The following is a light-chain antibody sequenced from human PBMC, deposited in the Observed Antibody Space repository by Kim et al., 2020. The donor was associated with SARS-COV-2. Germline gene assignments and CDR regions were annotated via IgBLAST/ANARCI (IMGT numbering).Light chain of an antibody. CDR2: GAS. CDR1: QSVRSSY. J-gene: IGKJ1*01. V-gene: IGKV3-20*01. CDR3: QHYGSSTWT. Sequence: SQGERATLSCRASQSVRSSYLAWYQQKPGQAPRLLIYGASSRATGIPDRFSGSGSGTDFTLTISRLEPEDFVMYYCQHYGSSTWTFGQGTKVDIK.